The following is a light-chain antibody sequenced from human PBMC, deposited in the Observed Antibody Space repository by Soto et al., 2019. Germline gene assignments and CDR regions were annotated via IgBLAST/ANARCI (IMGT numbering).Light chain of an antibody. CDR3: SSFTSTNTLYL. CDR1: SSDVGAYNS. V-gene: IGLV2-14*03. J-gene: IGLJ1*01. Sequence: QSALTQPASVSGSPGQSITISCIGTSSDVGAYNSVSWYQQHAAKAPRLIVYDVSNRPSGISARFSGSKSGNTASLTISGLQADDEADYYCSSFTSTNTLYLFGTGTKLTVL. CDR2: DVS.